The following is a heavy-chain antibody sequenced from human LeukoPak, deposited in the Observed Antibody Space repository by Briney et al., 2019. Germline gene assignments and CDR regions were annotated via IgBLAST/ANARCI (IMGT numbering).Heavy chain of an antibody. CDR3: ARQDIVVVPAALGPFDP. CDR2: IYTSGST. D-gene: IGHD2-2*01. J-gene: IGHJ5*02. Sequence: SETLSLICTVSGGSISSYYWRWIRQPPGKGLEWIGYIYTSGSTNYNPSLKSRVTISVDTSKNQFSLKLSSVTAADTAVYYCARQDIVVVPAALGPFDPWGQGTLVTVSS. V-gene: IGHV4-4*09. CDR1: GGSISSYY.